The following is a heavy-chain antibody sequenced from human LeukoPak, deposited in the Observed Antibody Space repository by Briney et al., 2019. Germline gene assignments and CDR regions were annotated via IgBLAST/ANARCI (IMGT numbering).Heavy chain of an antibody. Sequence: GGSLRLSCAASGFTFSGSGMHWVRQAPGKGLEWVTYIRYDGSNRYYTDSVKGRFTISRDNSKNTLYLQMDSLRAEDPAVYYCAKDLYSGYDSLDYWGQGTLVTVSS. CDR1: GFTFSGSG. CDR2: IRYDGSNR. V-gene: IGHV3-30*02. CDR3: AKDLYSGYDSLDY. D-gene: IGHD5-12*01. J-gene: IGHJ4*02.